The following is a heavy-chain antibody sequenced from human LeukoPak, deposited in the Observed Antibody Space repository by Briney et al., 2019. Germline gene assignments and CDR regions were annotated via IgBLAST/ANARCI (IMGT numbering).Heavy chain of an antibody. CDR2: IYTSGST. Sequence: SETLSLTCTVSGGSISSYYWSWIRQPAGKGLEWIGRIYTSGSTNYNPSLKSRVTMSVDTSKNQFSLKLSSVTAADTAVYYCARDLIYYDRSGYHNDAFDIWGQGTMVTVSS. V-gene: IGHV4-4*07. CDR1: GGSISSYY. CDR3: ARDLIYYDRSGYHNDAFDI. J-gene: IGHJ3*02. D-gene: IGHD3-22*01.